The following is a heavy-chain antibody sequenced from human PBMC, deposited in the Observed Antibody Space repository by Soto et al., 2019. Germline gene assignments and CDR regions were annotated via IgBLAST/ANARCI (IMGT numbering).Heavy chain of an antibody. CDR3: VRWHTSNFDSLPYTGFDW. D-gene: IGHD3-22*01. Sequence: ELHLLASGGGLVQPGESLRLSCVASGFTFSDYVMTWVRQAPGKGLEWVAAISGDGRTHYESSMTGRFIISRDNSQASLYGHVSSLRAEYPATYYCVRWHTSNFDSLPYTGFDWWGEGTQVTVSS. CDR1: GFTFSDYV. J-gene: IGHJ4*02. V-gene: IGHV3-23*01. CDR2: ISGDGRT.